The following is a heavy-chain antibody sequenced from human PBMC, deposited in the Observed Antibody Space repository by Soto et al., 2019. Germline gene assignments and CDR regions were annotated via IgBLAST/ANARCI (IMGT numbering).Heavy chain of an antibody. CDR3: ARELYSCGGDCPYYMDY. J-gene: IGHJ4*02. V-gene: IGHV1-46*01. CDR1: GYPFTDYF. D-gene: IGHD2-21*02. Sequence: ASVKVSCKTSGYPFTDYFIHWVRQAPGQGLEWMGIISLYHSTSYAQEFQGRLTVTADTSTTTVYMDLSSLTSEDSAVYWCARELYSCGGDCPYYMDYWGQGTLVTVST. CDR2: ISLYHST.